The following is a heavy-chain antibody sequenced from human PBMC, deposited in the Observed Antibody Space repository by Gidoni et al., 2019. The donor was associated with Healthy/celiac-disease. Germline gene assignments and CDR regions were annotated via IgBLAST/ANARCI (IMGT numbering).Heavy chain of an antibody. J-gene: IGHJ5*02. D-gene: IGHD2-21*02. CDR3: ARGTVVVTDGGWFDP. V-gene: IGHV1-46*01. CDR2: SNPSGGST. Sequence: QLQLVQSGAQVKKPGAPVKVSSKASGYPFTSCYMPGVRQAPGQGLEWMGISNPSGGSTSYAQKFQGRVSMTRETSTSTVYMELSSLRSEDTAVYYCARGTVVVTDGGWFDPWGQGTLVTVSS. CDR1: GYPFTSCY.